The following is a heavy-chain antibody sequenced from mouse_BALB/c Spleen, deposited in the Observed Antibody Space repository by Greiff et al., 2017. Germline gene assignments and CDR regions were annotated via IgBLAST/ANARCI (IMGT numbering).Heavy chain of an antibody. D-gene: IGHD2-10*02. CDR2: ISNLAYSI. V-gene: IGHV5-15*02. J-gene: IGHJ4*01. CDR3: ARDLYGNYEDYAMDY. Sequence: EVKLVESGGGLVQPGGSLKLSCAASGFTFSDYGMAWVRQAPGKGPEWVAFISNLAYSIYYADTVTGRFTISRENAKNTLYLEMSSLRSEDTAMYYCARDLYGNYEDYAMDYWGQGTTVTVSS. CDR1: GFTFSDYG.